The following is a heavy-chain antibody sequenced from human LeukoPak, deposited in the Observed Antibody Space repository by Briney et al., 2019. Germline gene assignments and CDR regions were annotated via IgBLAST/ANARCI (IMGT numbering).Heavy chain of an antibody. CDR3: ARHSVSGWAYYFDY. CDR1: GGSISSGGYS. D-gene: IGHD6-19*01. V-gene: IGHV4-30-2*01. Sequence: NSSQTLSLTCTVSGGSISSGGYSWNWIRQPPGKGLEWIGYIYHSGSTYYNPSLKSRVIISVDRSKNQFSLKLSSVTAADTAVYYCARHSVSGWAYYFDYWGQGTLVTVSS. CDR2: IYHSGST. J-gene: IGHJ4*02.